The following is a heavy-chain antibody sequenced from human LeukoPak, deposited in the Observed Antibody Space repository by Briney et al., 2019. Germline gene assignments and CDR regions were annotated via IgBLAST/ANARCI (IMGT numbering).Heavy chain of an antibody. Sequence: SETLSLTCTVSGGSISSYYWSWIRQPPGKGLEWIGYIYTSGSTNYNPSLKSRVTISVDTSKNQFSLKLSSVTAADTAVYYCARPGSGWHYFDSWAREPWSPSPQ. V-gene: IGHV4-4*09. J-gene: IGHJ4*02. CDR1: GGSISSYY. CDR2: IYTSGST. CDR3: ARPGSGWHYFDS. D-gene: IGHD6-19*01.